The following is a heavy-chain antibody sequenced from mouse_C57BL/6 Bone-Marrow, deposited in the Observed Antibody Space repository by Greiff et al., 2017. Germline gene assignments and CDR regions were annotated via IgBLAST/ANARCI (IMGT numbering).Heavy chain of an antibody. CDR3: ARLEVDYFDY. CDR2: IYPGDGDT. J-gene: IGHJ2*01. V-gene: IGHV1-82*01. CDR1: GYAFSSSW. Sequence: VKLMESGPELVKPGASVKISCKASGYAFSSSWMNWVKQRPGKGLEWIGRIYPGDGDTNYNGKFKGKATLTADKSSSTAYMQLSSLTSEDSAVYFCARLEVDYFDYWGQGTTLTVSS.